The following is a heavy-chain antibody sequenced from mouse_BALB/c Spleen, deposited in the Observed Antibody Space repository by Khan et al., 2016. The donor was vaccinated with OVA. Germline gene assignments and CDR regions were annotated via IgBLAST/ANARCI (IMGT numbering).Heavy chain of an antibody. D-gene: IGHD1-1*01. CDR3: ARENYDGRSGDAMDY. Sequence: DLVKPGASVKLSCKASGYTFTSYWINWIKQRPGQGLEWIGRIGPGSSNTYYNEMFKGKATLTVDTSSSTAYIQLSSLSSEDSAVYCCARENYDGRSGDAMDYWGQGTSVTVSS. J-gene: IGHJ4*01. V-gene: IGHV1S41*01. CDR2: IGPGSSNT. CDR1: GYTFTSYW.